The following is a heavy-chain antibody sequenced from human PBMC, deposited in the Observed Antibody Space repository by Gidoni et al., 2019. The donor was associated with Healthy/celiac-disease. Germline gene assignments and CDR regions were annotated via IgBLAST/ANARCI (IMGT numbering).Heavy chain of an antibody. J-gene: IGHJ4*02. CDR1: GGTFSSYA. Sequence: QVQLVQSGAEVKKPGSSVKVSCKASGGTFSSYAISWVRQAPGQGLEWMGGIIPIFGTANYAQKFQGRVTITADESTSTAYMELSSLRSEDTAVYYCARGPGYCSGGSCPGWYYFDYWGQGTLVTVSS. CDR3: ARGPGYCSGGSCPGWYYFDY. CDR2: IIPIFGTA. V-gene: IGHV1-69*01. D-gene: IGHD2-15*01.